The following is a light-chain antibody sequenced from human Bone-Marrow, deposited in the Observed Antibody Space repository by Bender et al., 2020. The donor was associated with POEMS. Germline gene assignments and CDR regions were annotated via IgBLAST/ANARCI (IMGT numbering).Light chain of an antibody. CDR3: ASWDDSLSGLWV. CDR1: SSDVGSYNL. J-gene: IGLJ3*02. V-gene: IGLV1-47*01. CDR2: RSD. Sequence: QSALTQPASVSGSPGQSITISCTGSSSDVGSYNLVSWYQQLPGMAPKLLIYRSDQRPSGVPDRFSGSKSGTSASLAISGLRSEDEGDYYCASWDDSLSGLWVFGGGTKLTVL.